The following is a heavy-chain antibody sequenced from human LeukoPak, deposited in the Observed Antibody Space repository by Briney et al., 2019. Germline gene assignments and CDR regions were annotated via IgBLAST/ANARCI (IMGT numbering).Heavy chain of an antibody. D-gene: IGHD3-22*01. J-gene: IGHJ3*02. CDR1: GFTFSSSE. CDR2: IYRDDRPR. CDR3: AREDSRDALDI. Sequence: GGSLRLSCEGSGFTFSSSEMNWVRQAPGKGLEWLSYIYRDDRPRYYADSVKGRFTLSRDDARNSLYLQMSSLRAEDTAVYYCAREDSRDALDIWGRGTLVTVSS. V-gene: IGHV3-48*03.